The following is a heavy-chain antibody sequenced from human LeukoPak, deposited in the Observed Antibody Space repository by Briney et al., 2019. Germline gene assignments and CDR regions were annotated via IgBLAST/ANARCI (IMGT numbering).Heavy chain of an antibody. V-gene: IGHV3-23*01. CDR2: ISGSGGST. Sequence: GGSLRLSCAASGFTFSSYAMSWVRQAPGKGLEWVSAISGSGGSTYYADSVKGRFTISRGNSKNTLYLQMNSLRAEDTAVYYCAKDLGIAVAGSLFDYWGQGTLVTVSS. CDR1: GFTFSSYA. J-gene: IGHJ4*02. CDR3: AKDLGIAVAGSLFDY. D-gene: IGHD6-19*01.